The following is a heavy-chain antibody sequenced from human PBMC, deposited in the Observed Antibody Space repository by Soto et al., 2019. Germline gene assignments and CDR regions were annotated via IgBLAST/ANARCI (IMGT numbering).Heavy chain of an antibody. CDR1: GGTFSSYA. Sequence: SVKVSCKASGGTFSSYAISWVRQAPGQGLEWMGGIIPIFGTANYAQKFQGRVTITADKSTSTAYMELSSLRSEDTAVYYCALLPLGPPGFDYWGQGTLVTVSS. V-gene: IGHV1-69*06. CDR3: ALLPLGPPGFDY. CDR2: IIPIFGTA. D-gene: IGHD7-27*01. J-gene: IGHJ4*02.